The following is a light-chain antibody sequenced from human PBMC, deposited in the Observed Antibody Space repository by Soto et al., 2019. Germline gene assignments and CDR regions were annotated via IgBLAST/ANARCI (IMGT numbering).Light chain of an antibody. Sequence: EIVLTQSPGTLSSSPGERATLSCRASQSIDNRYLAWYHHKPGQAPRLLIYATSSRATGIPDRFGGSGSGTDFTLTINRLEPADFAVYYCQQHFGSCWTFGKGTKVDIK. CDR2: ATS. V-gene: IGKV3-20*01. CDR3: QQHFGSCWT. J-gene: IGKJ1*01. CDR1: QSIDNRY.